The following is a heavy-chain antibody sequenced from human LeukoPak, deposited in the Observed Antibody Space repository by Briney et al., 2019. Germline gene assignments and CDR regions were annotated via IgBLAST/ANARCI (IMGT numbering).Heavy chain of an antibody. CDR2: ISTSSSYI. D-gene: IGHD2-15*01. J-gene: IGHJ5*02. Sequence: GGTLRLSCATSGFTFSTYAMNWVRQAPGKGLEWVSSISTSSSYIYYADSVRGRFTISRDNAKSSLYLQMNSLRAEDTAVYSCARGADGVSSNSRGWFDPWGQGTLVTVSS. CDR3: ARGADGVSSNSRGWFDP. V-gene: IGHV3-21*01. CDR1: GFTFSTYA.